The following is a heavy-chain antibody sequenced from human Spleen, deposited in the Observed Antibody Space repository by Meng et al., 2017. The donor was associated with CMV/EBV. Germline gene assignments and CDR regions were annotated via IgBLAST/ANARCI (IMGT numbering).Heavy chain of an antibody. J-gene: IGHJ4*02. CDR3: ARDSAATVDY. V-gene: IGHV1-2*02. CDR1: EYTITDYY. Sequence: ASVKVSCKASEYTITDYYIQWVRQAPGQGLEWMGWINPNNGGTNYAQKFQGRVTMTRDTSISTVYMELSRLRSDDTAVYYCARDSAATVDYWGQGTLVTVSS. CDR2: INPNNGGT. D-gene: IGHD2-15*01.